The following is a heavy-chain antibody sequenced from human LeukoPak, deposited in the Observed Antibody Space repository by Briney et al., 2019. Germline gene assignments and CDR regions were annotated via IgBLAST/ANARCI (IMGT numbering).Heavy chain of an antibody. V-gene: IGHV3-20*04. J-gene: IGHJ4*02. CDR1: GFTFDDYG. D-gene: IGHD3-3*01. CDR2: INWNGGST. Sequence: PGGSLRLSCAASGFTFDDYGMSWVRQAPGKGLECVSGINWNGGSTGYADSVKGRFTISRDNAKNSLYLQMNSLRAEDTALYYCARDLTIFGVANSRYFDYWGQGTLVTVSS. CDR3: ARDLTIFGVANSRYFDY.